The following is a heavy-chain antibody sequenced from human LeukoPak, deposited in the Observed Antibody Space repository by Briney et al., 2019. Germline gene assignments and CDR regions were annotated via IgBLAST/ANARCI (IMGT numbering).Heavy chain of an antibody. V-gene: IGHV3-30-3*01. D-gene: IGHD6-19*01. CDR3: VREPVAVAGRRGYFDY. CDR2: ISYDGSNK. Sequence: GGSLRLSCAASGFTFSSYAMHWVRQAPGKGLEWVAVISYDGSNKYYADSVKGRFTISRDNSKNTLYLQMNSLRAEDTAVYYCVREPVAVAGRRGYFDYWGQGTLVTVSS. CDR1: GFTFSSYA. J-gene: IGHJ4*02.